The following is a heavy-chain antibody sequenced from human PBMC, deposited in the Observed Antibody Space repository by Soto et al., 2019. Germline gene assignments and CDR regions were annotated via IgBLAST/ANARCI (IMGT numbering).Heavy chain of an antibody. J-gene: IGHJ6*02. V-gene: IGHV3-30*18. CDR3: AKDLMGPATLWVFDYYGMDV. CDR2: ISYDGSNK. D-gene: IGHD2-15*01. Sequence: PGGSLRLSCAASGFTFSSYGMHWVRQAPGKGLEWVAVISYDGSNKYYADYVKGRFTISRDNSKNTLYLQMNSLRAEDTAVYYCAKDLMGPATLWVFDYYGMDVWGQGTTVTVSS. CDR1: GFTFSSYG.